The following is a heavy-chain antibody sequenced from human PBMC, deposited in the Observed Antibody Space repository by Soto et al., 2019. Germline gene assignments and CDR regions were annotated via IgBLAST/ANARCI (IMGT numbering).Heavy chain of an antibody. Sequence: QVQLVESGGGVVQPGRSLRLSCAASGFTFSSYGMHWVRQAPGKGLEWVAVIWSDGSIKYYADSVKGRFTIARDNSKNTLYLQMNSLRAEDTAVYYCATGYCTSTSCYVDEFFQHWGQGTLVTVSS. CDR1: GFTFSSYG. V-gene: IGHV3-33*01. CDR2: IWSDGSIK. CDR3: ATGYCTSTSCYVDEFFQH. J-gene: IGHJ1*01. D-gene: IGHD2-2*01.